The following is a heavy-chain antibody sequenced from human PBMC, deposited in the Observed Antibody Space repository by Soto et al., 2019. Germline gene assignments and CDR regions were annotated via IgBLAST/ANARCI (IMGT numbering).Heavy chain of an antibody. V-gene: IGHV3-21*01. CDR2: ISSSSSYI. CDR3: ARDVVWFGELSRYYYGMDV. J-gene: IGHJ6*02. Sequence: EVQLVESGGGLVKPGGSLRLSCAASGFTFSSYSMNWVRQAPGKGLEWVSSISSSSSYIYYADSVKGRFTISRDNAKNSLYLQMNSLRAEDMAVYYCARDVVWFGELSRYYYGMDVWGQGTTVTVSS. D-gene: IGHD3-10*01. CDR1: GFTFSSYS.